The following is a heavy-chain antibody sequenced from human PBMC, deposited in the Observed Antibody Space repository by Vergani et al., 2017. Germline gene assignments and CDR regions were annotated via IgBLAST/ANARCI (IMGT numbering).Heavy chain of an antibody. CDR2: ILYDGSNK. CDR1: GFTFSSYG. J-gene: IGHJ3*02. CDR3: AISDYGDYLLGAFDI. Sequence: QVQLVESGGGVVQPGRSLRLSCAASGFTFSSYGMHWVRQAPGKGLEWVAVILYDGSNKYYADSVKGRFTISRDNSKNTLYLQMNSLRAEDTAVYYCAISDYGDYLLGAFDIWGQGTMVTVSS. D-gene: IGHD4-17*01. V-gene: IGHV3-33*01.